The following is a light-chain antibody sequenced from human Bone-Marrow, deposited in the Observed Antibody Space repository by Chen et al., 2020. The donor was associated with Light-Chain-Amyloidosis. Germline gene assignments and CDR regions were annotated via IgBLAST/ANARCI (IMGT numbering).Light chain of an antibody. CDR2: DDT. V-gene: IGLV2-14*01. Sequence: QSALTQPASASGSPGQSIPISCTGTNSDVGGYNSVSWYQQHPGKAPKVMIYDDTNRPSGVSNRFSGYKSGNTASLTISGLQAEDEADYYCQSYDSGLGGSVFGGGTQLTVL. CDR3: QSYDSGLGGSV. CDR1: NSDVGGYNS. J-gene: IGLJ7*01.